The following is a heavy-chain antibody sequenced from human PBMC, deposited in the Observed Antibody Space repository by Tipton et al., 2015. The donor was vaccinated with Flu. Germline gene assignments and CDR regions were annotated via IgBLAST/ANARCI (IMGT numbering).Heavy chain of an antibody. Sequence: TLSLTCTVSSGSIRSTNYFCAWIRQPPGKGLELIGSVYPSGTTYYNPSLKSRVTISVDTSKSQFSLKLRSVTAADTAVYYCARLSYYDVDLKNFCFDHWGQGALVTVSS. J-gene: IGHJ4*02. CDR2: VYPSGTT. CDR3: ARLSYYDVDLKNFCFDH. V-gene: IGHV4-39*01. D-gene: IGHD3-10*02. CDR1: SGSIRSTNYF.